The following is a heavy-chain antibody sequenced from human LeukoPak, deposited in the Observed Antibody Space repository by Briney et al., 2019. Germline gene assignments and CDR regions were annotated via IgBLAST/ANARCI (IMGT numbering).Heavy chain of an antibody. J-gene: IGHJ4*02. V-gene: IGHV3-66*01. D-gene: IGHD4-23*01. Sequence: GGSLRLSCAASGDTVSSNYMSWVRQAPGKGLEWVSVLYSDGSTYYADSVKGRFTISRDNSKNTLYLQMNSLRAEDTAVYFCARRPDYGGTPTFDYWGQGTLVTVSS. CDR2: LYSDGST. CDR3: ARRPDYGGTPTFDY. CDR1: GDTVSSNY.